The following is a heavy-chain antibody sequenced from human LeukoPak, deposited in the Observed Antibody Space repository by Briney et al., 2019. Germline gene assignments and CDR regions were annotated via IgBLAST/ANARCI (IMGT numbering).Heavy chain of an antibody. CDR1: GYTFTDYY. CDR3: ARVIAAASTRLDY. Sequence: ASVKVSCKASGYTFTDYYMHWVRQAPGQGLEWMGWINPNSGGTNYAQKFQGRVTMTRDTSISTAYMGLSRLRSDDTAMYYCARVIAAASTRLDYWGQGTLVTVSS. J-gene: IGHJ4*02. D-gene: IGHD6-13*01. V-gene: IGHV1-2*02. CDR2: INPNSGGT.